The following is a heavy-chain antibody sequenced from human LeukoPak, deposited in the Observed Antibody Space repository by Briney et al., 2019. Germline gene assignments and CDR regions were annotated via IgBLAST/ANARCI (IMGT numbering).Heavy chain of an antibody. J-gene: IGHJ4*02. Sequence: GGSLRLSCAASGFTFSGHYMDWVRQAPGKGLEWVAVISYDGSNKYYADSVKGRFTISRDNAKNSLYLQMNSLRVEDTALYYCARRAPSHDFDDWGQGTLVTVSS. CDR2: ISYDGSNK. V-gene: IGHV3-30*03. CDR3: ARRAPSHDFDD. CDR1: GFTFSGHY.